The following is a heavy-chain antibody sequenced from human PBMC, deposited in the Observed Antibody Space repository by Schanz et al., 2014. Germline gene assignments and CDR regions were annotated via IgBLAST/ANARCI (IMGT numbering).Heavy chain of an antibody. CDR2: TSNDGSFT. V-gene: IGHV3-74*01. Sequence: EMQLVESGGGLIQPGGSLRLSCAASGFTFSDSWMHWVRQAPGKGLVWVSRTSNDGSFTTFADSVKGRFTISRDAAKDSLFLQMTSLRADDTAVYFCAREYASTWFESNVMAGRIDNWGQGTLVTVSS. CDR1: GFTFSDSW. D-gene: IGHD2-8*01. J-gene: IGHJ4*02. CDR3: AREYASTWFESNVMAGRIDN.